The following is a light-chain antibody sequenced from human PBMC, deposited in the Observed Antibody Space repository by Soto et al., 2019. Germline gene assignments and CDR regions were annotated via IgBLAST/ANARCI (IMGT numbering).Light chain of an antibody. Sequence: MVWAPCPLTMSLSPGEGDPLSCRASQSVSSNFLAWYQHKPGRAPRPLIYDASNRAAGIPDRFSGSGSETEFTLTISSLQSDDFATYYCQQSYTTPPDFGQVTLLEIK. CDR1: QSVSSNF. CDR3: QQSYTTPPD. CDR2: DAS. J-gene: IGKJ5*01. V-gene: IGKV3D-20*02.